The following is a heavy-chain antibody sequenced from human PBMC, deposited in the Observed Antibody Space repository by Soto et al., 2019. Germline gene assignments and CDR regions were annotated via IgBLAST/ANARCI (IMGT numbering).Heavy chain of an antibody. Sequence: EVQLVESGGGLVQPGGSLRLSCAASGFTFSSYWMSWVRQAPGKGLEWVANIKEDGSERYYVDSVKGRFTISRDNAQNSLWLQMNRLRAEDTAVDYCARATGADKEDYWGQGTLVTVSS. CDR2: IKEDGSER. D-gene: IGHD3-10*01. CDR1: GFTFSSYW. V-gene: IGHV3-7*04. J-gene: IGHJ4*02. CDR3: ARATGADKEDY.